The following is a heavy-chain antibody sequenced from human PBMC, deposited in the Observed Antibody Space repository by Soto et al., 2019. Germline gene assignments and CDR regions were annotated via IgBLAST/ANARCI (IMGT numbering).Heavy chain of an antibody. D-gene: IGHD1-26*01. CDR1: GFTFTNYW. V-gene: IGHV3-74*01. CDR2: VNSDGSRT. CDR3: TRGRWELLPFDC. Sequence: EVQRVESGGGSVQPGGSLRLSCAASGFTFTNYWMHWVRQAPGKGLMWVSRVNSDGSRTDYADSVKGRFTISRDNTKNTLYLQMNSLRAEDTAVYYCTRGRWELLPFDCWGQGTLVTVSS. J-gene: IGHJ4*02.